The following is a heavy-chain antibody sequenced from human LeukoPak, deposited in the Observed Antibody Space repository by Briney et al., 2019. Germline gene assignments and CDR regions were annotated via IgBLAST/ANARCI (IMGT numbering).Heavy chain of an antibody. Sequence: KSGGSLRLSCAASGFTFSSYSMNWVRQAPGEGLEWVSSISSSSSYIYYADSVKGRFTISRDNAKNSLYLQMNSLRAEDTAVYYCARDRSGDYPDYWGQGTLVTVSS. CDR3: ARDRSGDYPDY. CDR2: ISSSSSYI. D-gene: IGHD4-17*01. CDR1: GFTFSSYS. J-gene: IGHJ4*02. V-gene: IGHV3-21*01.